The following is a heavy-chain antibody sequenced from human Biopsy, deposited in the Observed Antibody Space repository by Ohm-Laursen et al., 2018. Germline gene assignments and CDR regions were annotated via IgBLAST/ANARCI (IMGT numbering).Heavy chain of an antibody. J-gene: IGHJ4*02. V-gene: IGHV1-69*13. CDR2: IIPMFGTA. CDR3: ARGPHSGSHSCFDY. D-gene: IGHD1-26*01. Sequence: SVKVSCKASGYTYTSYAISWVRQAPGQGLEWMGGIIPMFGTANYAQMFQGRVTISADESTSTSYMELSSLTTEDTAIYYCARGPHSGSHSCFDYWGRGTLVTVSS. CDR1: GYTYTSYA.